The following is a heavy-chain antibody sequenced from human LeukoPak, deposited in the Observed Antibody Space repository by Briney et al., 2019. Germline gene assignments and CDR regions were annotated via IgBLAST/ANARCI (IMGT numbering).Heavy chain of an antibody. CDR2: IIPILGIA. D-gene: IGHD5/OR15-5a*01. V-gene: IGHV1-69*04. CDR3: ARSAESTTPYDAFDI. Sequence: ASVKVPCKASGGTFSNYAISWVRQAPGQGLEWMGRIIPILGIANYAQKFQGRVTITADKSTSTAYMELSSLRSEDTAVYYCARSAESTTPYDAFDIWGQGTLVTVSS. CDR1: GGTFSNYA. J-gene: IGHJ3*02.